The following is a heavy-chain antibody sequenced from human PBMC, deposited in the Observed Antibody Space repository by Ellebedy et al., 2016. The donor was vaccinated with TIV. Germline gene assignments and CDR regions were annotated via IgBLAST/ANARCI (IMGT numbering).Heavy chain of an antibody. Sequence: GESLKISCAASEFSFRSYWMTWVRQAPGKGLEWVASIRQDGDEKYNVDSVKGRFTISRDNAKRSLFLQMDSLEAEDTAVYYCERDGAYGDHGYYYYSGMGVWGQGTTVTVSS. CDR2: IRQDGDEK. CDR1: EFSFRSYW. J-gene: IGHJ6*02. D-gene: IGHD4-17*01. CDR3: ERDGAYGDHGYYYYSGMGV. V-gene: IGHV3-7*03.